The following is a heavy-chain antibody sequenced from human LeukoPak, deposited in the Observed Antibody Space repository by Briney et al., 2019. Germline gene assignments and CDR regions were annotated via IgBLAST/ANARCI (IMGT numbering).Heavy chain of an antibody. D-gene: IGHD6-13*01. CDR2: ISYDGSNK. CDR3: ATTLKMRCHDDSSWYGDAFDI. J-gene: IGHJ3*02. CDR1: GFTFSSYA. Sequence: GGSLRLSCAASGFTFSSYAMHWVRQAPGKGLEWVAVISYDGSNKYYADSVKGRFTISRDNSKNTLYLQMNSLRAEDTAVYYCATTLKMRCHDDSSWYGDAFDIWGQGTMVTVSS. V-gene: IGHV3-30*01.